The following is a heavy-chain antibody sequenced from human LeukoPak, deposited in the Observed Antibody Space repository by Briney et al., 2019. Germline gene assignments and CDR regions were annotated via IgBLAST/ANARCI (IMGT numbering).Heavy chain of an antibody. CDR2: ISAYNGNT. V-gene: IGHV1-18*01. J-gene: IGHJ4*02. CDR3: ARDKVGTATLLDY. D-gene: IGHD2-21*02. Sequence: ASVKVSCKASGYTVTIYGISWVRQAPGPGLEWKGWISAYNGNTNYTQMLKGRVTMNTDTSTSTAYMELRSLRSDDTAVYYCARDKVGTATLLDYWGQGTLVTVSS. CDR1: GYTVTIYG.